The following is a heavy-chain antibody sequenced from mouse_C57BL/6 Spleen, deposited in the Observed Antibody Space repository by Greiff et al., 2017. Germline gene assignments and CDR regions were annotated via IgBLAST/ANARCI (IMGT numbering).Heavy chain of an antibody. D-gene: IGHD2-3*01. CDR1: GYSFTGYY. Sequence: VQLKESGPELVKPGASVKISCKASGYSFTGYYMNWVKQSPEKSLEWIGEINPRTGGTTYNQKFKAKATLTVDKSSSTAYMQLKSLTSEDSAVYYCARSGYDGYRYYAMDYWGQGTTVTVSS. CDR3: ARSGYDGYRYYAMDY. CDR2: INPRTGGT. J-gene: IGHJ4*01. V-gene: IGHV1-42*01.